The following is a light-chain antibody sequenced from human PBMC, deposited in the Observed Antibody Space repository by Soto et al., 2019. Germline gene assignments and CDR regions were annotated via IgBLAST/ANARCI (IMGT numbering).Light chain of an antibody. CDR1: NIGSES. CDR2: YDS. V-gene: IGLV3-21*01. CDR3: QVWENSSYHVV. Sequence: SYELTQPPSVSVAPGKTARITCGGNNIGSESVHWYQQKPGQAPVLVIYYDSDRPSGIPERFSGSNSGNTATLTISRVEAGDEADYYCQVWENSSYHVVFGTGTKVTVL. J-gene: IGLJ1*01.